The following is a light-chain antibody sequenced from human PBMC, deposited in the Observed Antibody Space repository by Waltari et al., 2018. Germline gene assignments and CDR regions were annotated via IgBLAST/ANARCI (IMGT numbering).Light chain of an antibody. Sequence: VLTQSPATLSLSPGERAPLSCRASQDINNFLAWYQQRPGQAPRLLIYDTSNRATGVPARFSGSGSGTDFTLTISSLEPGDFAVYYCQQRNNWPPTFGQGTRLDIK. CDR1: QDINNF. V-gene: IGKV3-11*01. CDR2: DTS. J-gene: IGKJ5*01. CDR3: QQRNNWPPT.